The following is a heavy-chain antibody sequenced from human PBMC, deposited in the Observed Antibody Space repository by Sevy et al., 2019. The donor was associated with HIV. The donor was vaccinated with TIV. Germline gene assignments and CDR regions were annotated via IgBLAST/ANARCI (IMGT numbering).Heavy chain of an antibody. Sequence: GSLRLSCAASGFTFSSYGMHWVRQAPGKGLEWVAVVSYDGSHKYYGDSVRGRFTISRDNSKNMVYLQMNSLRGEDTAIYYCAKGSRATGSAFDIWGQGTMVTVSS. J-gene: IGHJ3*02. CDR3: AKGSRATGSAFDI. CDR2: VSYDGSHK. D-gene: IGHD1-1*01. CDR1: GFTFSSYG. V-gene: IGHV3-30*18.